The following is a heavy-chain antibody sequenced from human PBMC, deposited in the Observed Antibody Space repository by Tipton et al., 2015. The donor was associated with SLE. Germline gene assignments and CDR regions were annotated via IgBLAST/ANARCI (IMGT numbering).Heavy chain of an antibody. D-gene: IGHD3-10*01. CDR3: ATYRVLGELFDY. CDR2: ISSSSSYT. Sequence: GSLRLSCAASGFTFSDYYMSWIRQAPGKGLEWVSYISSSSSYTNYADSVKGRFTISRDNAKNSLYLHMNSLRAEDTAVYYCATYRVLGELFDYWGQGSLVTVSS. J-gene: IGHJ4*02. V-gene: IGHV3-11*03. CDR1: GFTFSDYY.